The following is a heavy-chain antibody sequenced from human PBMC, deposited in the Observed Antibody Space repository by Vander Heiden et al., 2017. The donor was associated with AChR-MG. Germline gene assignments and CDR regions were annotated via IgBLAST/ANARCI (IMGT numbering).Heavy chain of an antibody. CDR2: ISYDGSNK. CDR1: GFTFSSYA. D-gene: IGHD3-16*01. CDR3: ARGITHYFDY. J-gene: IGHJ4*02. V-gene: IGHV3-30-3*01. Sequence: QVQLVESGGGVVQPGRSLRLSCAASGFTFSSYAMHWVRQAPGKGLEWVAVISYDGSNKYYADSVKGRFTISRDNSKNTLYLQMNSLRAEDTAVYYCARGITHYFDYWGQGTLVTVSS.